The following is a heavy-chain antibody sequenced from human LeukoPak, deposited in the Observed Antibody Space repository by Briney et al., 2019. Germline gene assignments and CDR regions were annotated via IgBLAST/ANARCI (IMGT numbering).Heavy chain of an antibody. V-gene: IGHV3-23*01. CDR3: AKDRRYCSSTSCYDAYDAFDI. Sequence: GGSLRLSCAASGFTVSSNYMSWVRQAPGKGLEWVSAISGSGGSTYYADSVKGRFTISRDNSKNTLYLQMDSLRAEDTAVYYCAKDRRYCSSTSCYDAYDAFDIWGQGTMVTVSS. CDR2: ISGSGGST. CDR1: GFTVSSNY. D-gene: IGHD2-2*01. J-gene: IGHJ3*02.